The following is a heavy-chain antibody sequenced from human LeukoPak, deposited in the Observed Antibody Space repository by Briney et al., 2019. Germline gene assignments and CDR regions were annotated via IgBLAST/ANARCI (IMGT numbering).Heavy chain of an antibody. CDR1: GFTFSSYS. Sequence: GGSLRLSCAASGFTFSSYSMNWVRQAPGKGLEWVSYISSSSSTIYYADSVKGRFTISRDNAKNSLYLQMNSLRAEDTAVYYCARAAKSFTWIHTLGDAFDIWGQGTMVTVSS. CDR2: ISSSSSTI. D-gene: IGHD5-18*01. J-gene: IGHJ3*02. V-gene: IGHV3-48*01. CDR3: ARAAKSFTWIHTLGDAFDI.